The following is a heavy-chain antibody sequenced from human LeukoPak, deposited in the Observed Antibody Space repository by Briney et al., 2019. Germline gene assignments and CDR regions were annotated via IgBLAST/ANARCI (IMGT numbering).Heavy chain of an antibody. CDR3: ANLWDNRGAYYMDV. CDR1: GFTFDDYA. D-gene: IGHD1-14*01. Sequence: PGGSLRLSCAASGFTFDDYAMHWVRQAPGKGLEWVSGISWNSGSIGYADSVKGRFTISRDNAKNSLYLQMNSLRAEDTAVYYCANLWDNRGAYYMDVWGKGTTVTVSS. CDR2: ISWNSGSI. V-gene: IGHV3-9*01. J-gene: IGHJ6*03.